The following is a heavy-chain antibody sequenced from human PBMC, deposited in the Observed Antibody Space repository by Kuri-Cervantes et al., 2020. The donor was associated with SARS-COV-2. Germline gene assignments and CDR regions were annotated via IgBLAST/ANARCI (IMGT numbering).Heavy chain of an antibody. D-gene: IGHD6-13*01. V-gene: IGHV1-18*01. CDR2: ISAYNGNT. Sequence: ASVKVSCKASGYTFTSYGISWVRQAPGQGLEWMGWISAYNGNTNYAQKLQGRVTMTTDTSTSTAYMELRSLRSDDTAVYYCARAKGSSWYSPYYYGMDVWGQGTTVTVSS. CDR3: ARAKGSSWYSPYYYGMDV. J-gene: IGHJ6*02. CDR1: GYTFTSYG.